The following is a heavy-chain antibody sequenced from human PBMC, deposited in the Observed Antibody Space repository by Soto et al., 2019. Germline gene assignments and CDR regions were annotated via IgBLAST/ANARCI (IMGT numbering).Heavy chain of an antibody. CDR2: IYHTGAT. V-gene: IGHV4-30-4*01. CDR1: GASIISLDYY. J-gene: IGHJ5*02. CDR3: ARGAVVSLGRGVMGGNWLDP. D-gene: IGHD3-10*01. Sequence: QVQLQESGPGLVRPSQTLSLTCTVSGASIISLDYYWIWIRQPPGKALEWIVHIYHTGATYYHQSRESRYDMSVDTSNYQFSLKLSSVTAADTAVFYSARGAVVSLGRGVMGGNWLDPWGQGPLVTVSS.